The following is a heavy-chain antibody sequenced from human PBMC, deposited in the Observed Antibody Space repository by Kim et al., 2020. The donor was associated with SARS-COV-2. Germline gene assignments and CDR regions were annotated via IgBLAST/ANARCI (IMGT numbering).Heavy chain of an antibody. CDR2: INHSGST. CDR1: GGSFSGYY. D-gene: IGHD4-17*01. CDR3: ARGGVRKNDGDYVRRLDP. V-gene: IGHV4-34*01. J-gene: IGHJ5*02. Sequence: SETLSLTCAVYGGSFSGYYWSWIRQPPGKGLEWIGEINHSGSTNYNPSLKSRVTISVDTSKNQFSLKLSSVTAADTAVYYCARGGVRKNDGDYVRRLDPWGQGTLVTVSS.